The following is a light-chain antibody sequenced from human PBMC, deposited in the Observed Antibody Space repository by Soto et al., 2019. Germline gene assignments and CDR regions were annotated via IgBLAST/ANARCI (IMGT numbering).Light chain of an antibody. Sequence: QSALTQPPSASGSPGQSVTISCTGTKNDIGVYDFVSWYQHHPGKAPRLIIYEVVQRPSGVPDRFSGSKSGNTASLTVSGLQAADEADYYCQSYDISLGGSWVFGGGTKLTVL. V-gene: IGLV2-8*01. CDR2: EVV. J-gene: IGLJ3*02. CDR3: QSYDISLGGSWV. CDR1: KNDIGVYDF.